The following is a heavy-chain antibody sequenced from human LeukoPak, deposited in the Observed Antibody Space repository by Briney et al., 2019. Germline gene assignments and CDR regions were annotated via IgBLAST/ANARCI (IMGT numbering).Heavy chain of an antibody. Sequence: SVKVPCKASGGTFSSYAISWVRQAPGQGLEWMGGIIPIFGTANYAQKFQGRVTITADESTSTAYMELSSLRSEDTAVYYCARGDYYDSSGNSPYYFDYWGQGTLVTVSS. J-gene: IGHJ4*02. D-gene: IGHD3-22*01. CDR1: GGTFSSYA. V-gene: IGHV1-69*13. CDR2: IIPIFGTA. CDR3: ARGDYYDSSGNSPYYFDY.